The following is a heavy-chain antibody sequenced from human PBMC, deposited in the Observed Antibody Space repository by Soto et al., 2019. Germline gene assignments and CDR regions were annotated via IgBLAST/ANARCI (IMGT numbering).Heavy chain of an antibody. J-gene: IGHJ5*02. CDR3: ARGHSSSDGGGNDDWFDP. V-gene: IGHV4-34*02. CDR2: INHSGST. D-gene: IGHD6-25*01. CDR1: GGSFSGYY. Sequence: QVLLQQWGAGLLKPSETLSLTCAVYGGSFSGYYWSWIRQPPGKGLEWSGEINHSGSTSYNPSLKSRVTISVDTSKNQFSLTLSSVTAAYTAVYYCARGHSSSDGGGNDDWFDPCGKGTLVTFSS.